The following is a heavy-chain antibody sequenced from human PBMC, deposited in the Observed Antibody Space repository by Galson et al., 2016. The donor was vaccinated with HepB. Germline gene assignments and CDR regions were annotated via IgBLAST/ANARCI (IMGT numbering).Heavy chain of an antibody. CDR1: GFSFSYYW. Sequence: SLRLSCAASGFSFSYYWMHWVRQAPGKGLEWVAVIWFDGSNTYYADSVKGRFTISRDNSKHTVYLQMNSLRAEDTAVYYCARGGEYSSRWYAGSGMDVWGQGSTVTVSS. CDR2: IWFDGSNT. J-gene: IGHJ6*02. V-gene: IGHV3-33*08. D-gene: IGHD6-13*01. CDR3: ARGGEYSSRWYAGSGMDV.